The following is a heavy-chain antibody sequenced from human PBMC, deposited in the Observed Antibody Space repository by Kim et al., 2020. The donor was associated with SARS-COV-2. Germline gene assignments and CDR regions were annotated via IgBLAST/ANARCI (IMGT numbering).Heavy chain of an antibody. D-gene: IGHD5-12*01. CDR2: YR. Sequence: YRYYADSVQGRVTISRDNAKNSLYLQMNSQRAEDTAVYYCAREVAKGGDYWGQGTLVTVSS. J-gene: IGHJ4*02. V-gene: IGHV3-11*06. CDR3: AREVAKGGDY.